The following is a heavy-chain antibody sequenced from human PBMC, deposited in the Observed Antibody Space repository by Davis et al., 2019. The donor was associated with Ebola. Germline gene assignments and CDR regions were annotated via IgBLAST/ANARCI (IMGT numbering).Heavy chain of an antibody. V-gene: IGHV3-7*03. Sequence: GESLKISCAASGFTFSSYWMSWVRQAPGKGLEWVANIKQDGSEKYYVDSVKGRFTISRDNAKNSLYLQMNSLRVEDTAVYYCAKGLGSSGWYYFDYWGQGTLVTVSS. D-gene: IGHD6-19*01. J-gene: IGHJ4*02. CDR1: GFTFSSYW. CDR3: AKGLGSSGWYYFDY. CDR2: IKQDGSEK.